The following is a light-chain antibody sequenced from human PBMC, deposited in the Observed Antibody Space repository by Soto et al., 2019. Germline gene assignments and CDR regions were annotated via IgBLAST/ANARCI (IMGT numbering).Light chain of an antibody. CDR1: SSDVGGYNY. CDR3: SSYTSSSLVV. Sequence: QSALPQPASVSGSPGQSITISCTGTSSDVGGYNYVSWYQQHPGKAPKLMIYDVSNRPSGVSNRFSGSKSGNTASLTISGLQAEDESDYYCSSYTSSSLVVFGGGTKVTVL. J-gene: IGLJ2*01. CDR2: DVS. V-gene: IGLV2-14*01.